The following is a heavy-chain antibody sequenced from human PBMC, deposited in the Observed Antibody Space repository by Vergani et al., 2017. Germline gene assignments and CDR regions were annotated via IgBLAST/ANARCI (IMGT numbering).Heavy chain of an antibody. D-gene: IGHD4-17*01. Sequence: QVKLVETGGGVVQPGGSLRLYCATSGFSFNTYGAHWVRQAPGKGLEWVAFIGYDGRIKYNVDSVTGRVTIARDTSKKTLSLQMRSLRADDTAVYYCAEDGREHRDYGYFDYWGQGTLVTVSS. CDR2: IGYDGRIK. CDR3: AEDGREHRDYGYFDY. J-gene: IGHJ4*02. CDR1: GFSFNTYG. V-gene: IGHV3-30*02.